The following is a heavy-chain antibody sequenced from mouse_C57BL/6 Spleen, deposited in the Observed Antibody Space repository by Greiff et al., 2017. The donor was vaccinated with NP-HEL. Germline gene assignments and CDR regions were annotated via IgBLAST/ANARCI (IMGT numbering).Heavy chain of an antibody. CDR2: IPPNSGST. V-gene: IGHV1-64*01. J-gene: IGHJ1*03. CDR1: GYTFTSYW. CDR3: ARDYGSSYWYFDV. Sequence: QVQLQQPGAELVKPGASVKLSCKASGYTFTSYWMHWVKQRPGQGLEWIGMIPPNSGSTNYNEKFKSKATLTVDKSSSTAYMQLSSLTSEDSAVYYCARDYGSSYWYFDVWGTGTTVTVSS. D-gene: IGHD1-1*01.